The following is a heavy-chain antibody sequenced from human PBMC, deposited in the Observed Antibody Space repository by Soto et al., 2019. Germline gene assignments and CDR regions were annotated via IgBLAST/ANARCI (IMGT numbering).Heavy chain of an antibody. Sequence: QVQLVQSGAEVKKPGASVKISCKASGYTFTSYYMHWVRQAPGQGLEWMGISNPSGGSTNYAQKLQGRVAMHRDTSTSTVYMELNSLRSEDTAVYYCARPPYPGCNNAVCYPLDYWGQGTLVTVSS. CDR2: SNPSGGST. D-gene: IGHD2-8*01. CDR1: GYTFTSYY. CDR3: ARPPYPGCNNAVCYPLDY. V-gene: IGHV1-46*01. J-gene: IGHJ4*02.